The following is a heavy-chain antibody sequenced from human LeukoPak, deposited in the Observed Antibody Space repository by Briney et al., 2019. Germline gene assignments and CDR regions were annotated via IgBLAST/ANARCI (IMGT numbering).Heavy chain of an antibody. CDR3: ARASVPENNWFDP. CDR2: INPSGGGT. J-gene: IGHJ5*02. D-gene: IGHD2/OR15-2a*01. Sequence: ASVKVSCKASGYTFTSYYMHWVRQAPGQGLEWMGIINPSGGGTSSAQKFQGRVTMTRDTSTSTVYMELSSLRSEDTAVYYCARASVPENNWFDPWGQGTLVTVSS. CDR1: GYTFTSYY. V-gene: IGHV1-46*01.